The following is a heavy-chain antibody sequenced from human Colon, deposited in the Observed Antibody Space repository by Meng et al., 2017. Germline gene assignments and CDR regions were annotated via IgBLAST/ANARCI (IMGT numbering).Heavy chain of an antibody. V-gene: IGHV1-2*06. D-gene: IGHD6-19*01. CDR3: ARDSAVAGMEMDV. CDR2: INPNSGGT. J-gene: IGHJ6*02. Sequence: ASVNVSCMASGYTFTGYYMHWVRQAPGQGLEWMGRINPNSGGTNHAQKFQGRVTITRDTSISTAYMELSRLRSDDTAVYYCARDSAVAGMEMDVWGQGTTVTVSS. CDR1: GYTFTGYY.